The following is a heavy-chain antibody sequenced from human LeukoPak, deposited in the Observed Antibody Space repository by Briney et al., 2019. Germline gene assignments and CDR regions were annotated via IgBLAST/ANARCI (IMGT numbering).Heavy chain of an antibody. CDR3: ATRDETRTRMFPPDS. Sequence: SGTLSLTCAVSGVSVSSNNWWTWVRQPPGRGLEWIGEIHYSGDIKYTPSLKTRVTLSIDTSRNHLSLTLNSVTVADTAVYYCATRDETRTRMFPPDSWGQGTRVTVSS. D-gene: IGHD5-24*01. J-gene: IGHJ4*02. CDR2: IHYSGDI. CDR1: GVSVSSNNW. V-gene: IGHV4-4*02.